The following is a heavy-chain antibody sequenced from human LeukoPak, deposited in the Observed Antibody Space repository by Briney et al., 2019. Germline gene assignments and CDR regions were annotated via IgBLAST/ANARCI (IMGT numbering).Heavy chain of an antibody. CDR1: GFTFSSYA. Sequence: GGSLRLSCAVSGFTFSSYAMSWVRQAPGKGLEWVSAISATGGSTCYADSVKGRFTVSRDNSRDRLYLQMNSLRAEDTAVYYCAKGDSNAITYNWFDPWGQGTLVTVSS. D-gene: IGHD2-2*01. CDR2: ISATGGST. V-gene: IGHV3-23*01. J-gene: IGHJ5*02. CDR3: AKGDSNAITYNWFDP.